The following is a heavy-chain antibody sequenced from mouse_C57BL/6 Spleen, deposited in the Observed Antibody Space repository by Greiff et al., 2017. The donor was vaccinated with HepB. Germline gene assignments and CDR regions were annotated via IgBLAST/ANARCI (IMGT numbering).Heavy chain of an antibody. V-gene: IGHV1-69*01. Sequence: QVQLQQPGAALVMPGASVKLSCKASGYTFTSYWMHWVKQRPGQGLEWIGEIDPSDSYTNYNQKFKGKSTLTVDKSSSTAYMQLSSLTSEDSAVYYCARGGMVTTRYAMDYWGQGTSVTASS. D-gene: IGHD2-2*01. CDR1: GYTFTSYW. CDR3: ARGGMVTTRYAMDY. J-gene: IGHJ4*01. CDR2: IDPSDSYT.